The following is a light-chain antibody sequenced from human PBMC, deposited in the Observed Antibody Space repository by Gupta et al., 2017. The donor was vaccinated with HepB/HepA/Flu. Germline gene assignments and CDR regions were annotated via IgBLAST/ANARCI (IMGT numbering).Light chain of an antibody. CDR3: QQYNNWPPFT. Sequence: EIVMTQSPATLSVSPGERATLSCRASQSVSNNLAWYQQKPGQAPRLLIYGASTRATDIPARFSGSGSGTEFTLTISSVQSEDFAVYYCQQYNNWPPFTFGPGTKVDIK. CDR1: QSVSNN. V-gene: IGKV3-15*01. J-gene: IGKJ3*01. CDR2: GAS.